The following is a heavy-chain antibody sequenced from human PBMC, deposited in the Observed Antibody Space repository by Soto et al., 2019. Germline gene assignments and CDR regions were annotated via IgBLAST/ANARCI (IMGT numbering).Heavy chain of an antibody. CDR3: ARDPLQGVVPAALLYYYYYGMDV. V-gene: IGHV4-61*01. Sequence: SETLSLTCTVSGGSVSSGSYYWSWIRQPPGKGLEWIGYIYYSGSTNYNPSLKSRVTISVDTSKNQFSLKLSSVTADDTAVYYCARDPLQGVVPAALLYYYYYGMDVWGQGTTVTVSS. CDR2: IYYSGST. J-gene: IGHJ6*02. CDR1: GGSVSSGSYY. D-gene: IGHD2-2*01.